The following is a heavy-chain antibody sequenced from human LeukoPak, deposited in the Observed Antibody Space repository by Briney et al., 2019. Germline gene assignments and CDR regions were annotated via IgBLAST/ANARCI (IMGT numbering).Heavy chain of an antibody. V-gene: IGHV4-4*07. D-gene: IGHD3-10*01. CDR1: GGSISSYY. CDR3: ARDQYYYGSGSYYYFDY. Sequence: SETLSLTCTVSGGSISSYYWSWIRQPAGKGLEWIGRIYTSGSTNYNPSLKSRVTMSVDASKNQFSLKLSSVTAADTAVYYCARDQYYYGSGSYYYFDYWGQGTLVTVSS. J-gene: IGHJ4*02. CDR2: IYTSGST.